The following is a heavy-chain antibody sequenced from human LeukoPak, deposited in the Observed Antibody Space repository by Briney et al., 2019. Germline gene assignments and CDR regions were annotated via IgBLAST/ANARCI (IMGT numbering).Heavy chain of an antibody. Sequence: TGGSLRLSCAASGFTFSSYAMSWVRQAPGKGLEWVSAISGSGGTTYYADSVKGRFTISRDNSKNTLYLQMNSLRGEDTAVYYCAKSATGTTSNWFDPWGQGTLVTVSS. CDR2: ISGSGGTT. CDR3: AKSATGTTSNWFDP. V-gene: IGHV3-23*01. J-gene: IGHJ5*02. D-gene: IGHD1-7*01. CDR1: GFTFSSYA.